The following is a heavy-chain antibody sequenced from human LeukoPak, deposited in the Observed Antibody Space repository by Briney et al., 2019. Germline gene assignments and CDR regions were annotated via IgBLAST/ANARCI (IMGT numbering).Heavy chain of an antibody. J-gene: IGHJ4*01. Sequence: ASVKVSSKASGYTFTGYYIHWVRQAPGQGLEWMGWINPNSGGTNYAQKFQGRVTMTRDTSISTAYMELSRLTSDDTAVYYCARDAIVRDDSNSDYWGERTVSAFSS. V-gene: IGHV1-2*02. CDR1: GYTFTGYY. CDR2: INPNSGGT. D-gene: IGHD4-11*01. CDR3: ARDAIVRDDSNSDY.